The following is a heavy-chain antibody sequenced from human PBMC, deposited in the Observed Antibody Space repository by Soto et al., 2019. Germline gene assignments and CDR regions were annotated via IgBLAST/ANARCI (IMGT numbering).Heavy chain of an antibody. CDR3: AKFGGAVTSFHFDY. V-gene: IGHV3-23*01. CDR2: ISGSGGRT. J-gene: IGHJ4*02. D-gene: IGHD2-21*01. CDR1: GFPFINFA. Sequence: EVQLLESGGGLVQPEGSLRLSCAASGFPFINFAMNWVRRSPGKGLEWVSTISGSGGRTGYADSVRGGFTISRDNSKNTLYVRVNRRRAEDTAVYYCAKFGGAVTSFHFDYWGRGALVPVSS.